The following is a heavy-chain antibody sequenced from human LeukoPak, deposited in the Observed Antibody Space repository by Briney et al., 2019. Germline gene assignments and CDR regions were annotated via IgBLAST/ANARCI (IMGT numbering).Heavy chain of an antibody. CDR2: IKQDGSEK. CDR1: GFTFSSYW. Sequence: GGSLRLSCAAPGFTFSSYWMSWVRQAPGKGLEWVANIKQDGSEKYYVDSVKGRFTISRDNAKNSLYLQMNSLRAEDTALYHCARNNDMDVWGQGTTVIVSS. CDR3: ARNNDMDV. D-gene: IGHD2-8*01. V-gene: IGHV3-7*03. J-gene: IGHJ6*02.